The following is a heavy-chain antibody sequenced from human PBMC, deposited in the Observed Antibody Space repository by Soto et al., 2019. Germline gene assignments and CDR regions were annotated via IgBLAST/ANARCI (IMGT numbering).Heavy chain of an antibody. D-gene: IGHD3-16*01. Sequence: QITLKESGPTLVKPTQTLTLTCTFSGFSLTTRGVGVGWIRQPPGKALECLALIYWDDDKRYSPSLQSRLSIAKDTSKNQLDLTMTNVDPVDTATYYCAHIPNYYQYDWFDPWGQGTLVSVSS. CDR2: IYWDDDK. J-gene: IGHJ5*02. CDR1: GFSLTTRGVG. CDR3: AHIPNYYQYDWFDP. V-gene: IGHV2-5*02.